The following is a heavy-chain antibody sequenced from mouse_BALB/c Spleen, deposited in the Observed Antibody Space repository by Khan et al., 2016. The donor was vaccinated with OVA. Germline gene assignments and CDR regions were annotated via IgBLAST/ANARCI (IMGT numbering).Heavy chain of an antibody. J-gene: IGHJ4*01. CDR1: GYTFTSYW. V-gene: IGHV1-7*01. CDR3: ARKGSEPAIDY. Sequence: QVQLKESGAELAKPGASVKMSCKASGYTFTSYWMHWVKQRPGQGLEWIGYINPSTGYTEYNQKFKDKATLTADKSSSTAYMQLSSLTSEDSAVYYCARKGSEPAIDYLGQGTSVTVSS. CDR2: INPSTGYT. D-gene: IGHD3-1*01.